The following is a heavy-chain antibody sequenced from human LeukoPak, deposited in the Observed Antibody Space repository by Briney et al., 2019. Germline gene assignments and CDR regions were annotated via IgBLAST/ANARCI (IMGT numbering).Heavy chain of an antibody. V-gene: IGHV4-39*07. Sequence: TSETLSLTCTVPGGSISTSNYYWGWIRQPPGKGLEWIGNIFYSGSTYYNPSLKSRVTISVDTSKNQFSLKLSSVTAADTAVYYCARDSSSWYGWYFDLWGRGTLVTVSS. CDR3: ARDSSSWYGWYFDL. CDR2: IFYSGST. D-gene: IGHD6-13*01. CDR1: GGSISTSNYY. J-gene: IGHJ2*01.